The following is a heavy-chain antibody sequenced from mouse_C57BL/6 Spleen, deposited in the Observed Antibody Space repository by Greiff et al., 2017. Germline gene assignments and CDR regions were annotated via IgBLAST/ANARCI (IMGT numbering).Heavy chain of an antibody. CDR3: ASSFDGYYDFAY. J-gene: IGHJ3*01. CDR1: GYTFTSYW. CDR2: IGPNSGGT. D-gene: IGHD2-3*01. Sequence: QVQLQQPGAELVKPGASVKLSCKASGYTFTSYWMHWVQQRPGRGLEWIGRIGPNSGGTKYNEKFKGKATLTVDKPSSTAYMQLSSLTSEDSAVYYCASSFDGYYDFAYWGQGTLVTVSA. V-gene: IGHV1-72*01.